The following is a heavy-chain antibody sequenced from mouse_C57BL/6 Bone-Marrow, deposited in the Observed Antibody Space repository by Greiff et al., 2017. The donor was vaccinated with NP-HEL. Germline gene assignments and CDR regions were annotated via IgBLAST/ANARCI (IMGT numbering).Heavy chain of an antibody. Sequence: EVKLMESGPVLVKPGASVKMSCKASGYTFTDYYLNWVKQSHGKSLEWIGVINPYNGGTSYNQKFKGKATLTVDQSSSTAYMELNSLTSEDSAVYYCADDYEDAMDYWGQGTSVTVSS. CDR3: ADDYEDAMDY. J-gene: IGHJ4*01. V-gene: IGHV1-19*01. CDR1: GYTFTDYY. D-gene: IGHD2-4*01. CDR2: INPYNGGT.